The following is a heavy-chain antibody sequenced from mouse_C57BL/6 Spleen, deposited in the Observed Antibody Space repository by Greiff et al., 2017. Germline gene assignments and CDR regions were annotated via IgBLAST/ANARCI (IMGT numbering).Heavy chain of an antibody. Sequence: EVQRVESGGGLVKPGGSLTLSCAASGFTFSDYGMHWVRQAPEKGLEWVAYISSGSSTIYYADTVKGRFTITRDNAKNTLFLQMTSLRSEDTAMYYCASTYYGSPWFAYWGQGTLVTVSA. V-gene: IGHV5-17*01. CDR2: ISSGSSTI. D-gene: IGHD1-1*01. J-gene: IGHJ3*01. CDR1: GFTFSDYG. CDR3: ASTYYGSPWFAY.